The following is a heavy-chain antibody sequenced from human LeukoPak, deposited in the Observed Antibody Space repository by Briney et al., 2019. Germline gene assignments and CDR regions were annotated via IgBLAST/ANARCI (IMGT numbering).Heavy chain of an antibody. CDR2: IYWNDDK. D-gene: IGHD2-15*01. CDR3: AHSLYCSGGSCYLPLDY. J-gene: IGHJ4*02. V-gene: IGHV2-5*01. Sequence: SGPTLVNPTQTLTLTCTFSGFSLSTSGVGVGWIRQPPGKALEWLALIYWNDDKRYSPSLKSRLTITKDTSKNQVVLTMTNMDPVDTATYYCAHSLYCSGGSCYLPLDYWGQGTLVTVSS. CDR1: GFSLSTSGVG.